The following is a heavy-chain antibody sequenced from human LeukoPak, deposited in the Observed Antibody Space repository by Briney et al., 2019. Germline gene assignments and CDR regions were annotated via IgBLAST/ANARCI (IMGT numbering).Heavy chain of an antibody. Sequence: GGSLRLSCSASGFTFSRYAMHWVRQAPGKGLEYVSTISSNGGSTDYADSVKGRFTISRDNSKNTLHLQMSSLRAEDTAVYYCVKDTVGGFDYWGQGTLVTVSS. CDR2: ISSNGGST. CDR1: GFTFSRYA. D-gene: IGHD1-26*01. J-gene: IGHJ4*02. V-gene: IGHV3-64D*06. CDR3: VKDTVGGFDY.